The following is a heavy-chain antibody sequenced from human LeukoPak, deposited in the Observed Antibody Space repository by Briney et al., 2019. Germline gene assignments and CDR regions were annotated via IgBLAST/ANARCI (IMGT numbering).Heavy chain of an antibody. J-gene: IGHJ3*02. CDR3: ARDSSLEERGAFDI. CDR2: IYYSGST. Sequence: SETLSLTCTVSGGSISSYYWSWIRQPPGKGLEWIGYIYYSGSTNYNPSLKSRVTISVDTSKNQFSLKLSSVTAADTAVYYCARDSSLEERGAFDIWGQGTMVTVSS. V-gene: IGHV4-59*01. D-gene: IGHD6-13*01. CDR1: GGSISSYY.